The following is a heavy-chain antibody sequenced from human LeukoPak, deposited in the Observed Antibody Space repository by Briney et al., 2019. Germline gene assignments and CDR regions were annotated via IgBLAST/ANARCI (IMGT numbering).Heavy chain of an antibody. Sequence: ASVKVSCKASGYTFTGYYMHWVRQAPGQGLEWMGWINPNSGGTNYAQKFQGRVTMTRDTPISTAYMELSRLRSDDTAVYYCARGIRTLPLGTFDPWGQGTLVTVSS. J-gene: IGHJ5*02. CDR1: GYTFTGYY. CDR2: INPNSGGT. D-gene: IGHD1-14*01. CDR3: ARGIRTLPLGTFDP. V-gene: IGHV1-2*02.